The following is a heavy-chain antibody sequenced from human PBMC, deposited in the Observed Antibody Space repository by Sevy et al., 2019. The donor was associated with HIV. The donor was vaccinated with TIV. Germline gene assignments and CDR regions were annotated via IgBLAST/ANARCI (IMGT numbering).Heavy chain of an antibody. Sequence: GGSLRLSCAASGFSFSNAWMSWVRQAPGKGLEWVARIRSKTGGGTTDFAAFAKGKFTISRDDSKDTLYLQMNSLKTEDTAVYYCTTDHRRDGIVVVPFEYWGQGTLVTVSS. V-gene: IGHV3-15*01. CDR2: IRSKTGGGTT. CDR3: TTDHRRDGIVVVPFEY. J-gene: IGHJ4*02. CDR1: GFSFSNAW. D-gene: IGHD3-22*01.